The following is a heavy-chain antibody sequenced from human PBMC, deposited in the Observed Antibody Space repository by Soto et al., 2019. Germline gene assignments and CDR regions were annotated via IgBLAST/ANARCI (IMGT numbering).Heavy chain of an antibody. J-gene: IGHJ4*02. CDR1: GGSISSYY. V-gene: IGHV4-59*01. D-gene: IGHD1-20*01. CDR2: IYYSGST. Sequence: PSETLSLTCTVSGGSISSYYWSWIRQPPGKGLEWIGYIYYSGSTNYNPSLKSRVTISVDTSKNQFSLKLSSVTAADTAVYYCAREYTCDAGFDYWGQGTLVPVAS. CDR3: AREYTCDAGFDY.